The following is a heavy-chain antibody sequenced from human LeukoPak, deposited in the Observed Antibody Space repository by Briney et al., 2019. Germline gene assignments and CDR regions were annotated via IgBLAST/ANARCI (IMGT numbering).Heavy chain of an antibody. CDR1: GGTFSSYA. V-gene: IGHV1-69*05. Sequence: SVKVSCKASGGTFSSYAISWVRQAPGQGLEWMGGIIPIFGTANYAQKFQGRVTITTDESTSTAYMELSSLRSEDTAVYYCARDPHSSGCYDYFDYWGQGTLVTVSS. D-gene: IGHD3-22*01. J-gene: IGHJ4*02. CDR2: IIPIFGTA. CDR3: ARDPHSSGCYDYFDY.